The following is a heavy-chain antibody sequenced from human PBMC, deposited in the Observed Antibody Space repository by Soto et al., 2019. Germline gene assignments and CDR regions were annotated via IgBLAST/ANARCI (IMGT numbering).Heavy chain of an antibody. CDR2: ISYDGSDK. J-gene: IGHJ4*02. CDR3: AREALGSSGWLDY. V-gene: IGHV3-30-3*01. CDR1: GFTFSNYA. D-gene: IGHD6-19*01. Sequence: QVQVVESGGGVVQPGRSLRLSCAASGFTFSNYAMHWVRQAPGKGLEWVTVISYDGSDKYYADSVKGRFTISRDNSKNTLYLQMNSLRAEDTAVYYCAREALGSSGWLDYWGQGTLGTVSS.